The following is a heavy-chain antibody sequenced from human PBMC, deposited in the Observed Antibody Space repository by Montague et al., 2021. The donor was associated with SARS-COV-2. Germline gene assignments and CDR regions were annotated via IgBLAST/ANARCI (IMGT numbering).Heavy chain of an antibody. V-gene: IGHV2-5*02. Sequence: PALVKPTQTLTLTCTFSGFSLSTTGMSVGWIRQPPGKALEWLALIYWDDDKCYSPSLKNRLTITWATSKSQVVLTMTNIDPVDTATYYCAHSYDILTGPALVTWGQGTLVTVPS. CDR2: IYWDDDK. CDR3: AHSYDILTGPALVT. J-gene: IGHJ5*02. CDR1: GFSLSTTGMS. D-gene: IGHD3-9*01.